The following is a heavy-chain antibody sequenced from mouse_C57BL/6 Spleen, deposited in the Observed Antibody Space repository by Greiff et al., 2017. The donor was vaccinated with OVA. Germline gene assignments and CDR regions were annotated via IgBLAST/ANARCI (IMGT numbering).Heavy chain of an antibody. CDR2: ISDGGSYT. CDR1: GFTFSSYA. Sequence: EVQLVESGGGLVKPGGSLKLSCAASGFTFSSYAMSWVRQTPEKRLEWVATISDGGSYTYYPDNVKGRFTISRDNAKNNLYLQMSHLKSEDTAMYCCARDGGYEGYFDYWGQGTTLTVSS. V-gene: IGHV5-4*01. CDR3: ARDGGYEGYFDY. D-gene: IGHD2-2*01. J-gene: IGHJ2*01.